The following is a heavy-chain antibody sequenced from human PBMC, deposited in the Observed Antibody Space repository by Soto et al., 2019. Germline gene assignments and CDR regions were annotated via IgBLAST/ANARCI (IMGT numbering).Heavy chain of an antibody. CDR1: GFTFSSFG. Sequence: QVQLVESGGGVVQPGRSLRLSCAASGFTFSSFGMHWVRQAPGKGLEWVAGASYDGSYKYYADSVKGRFTISRDNSKNTLYLQMNSLRAEDSAVNYCAKERSVVATTPDFDYWGQGTLVTVSS. CDR3: AKERSVVATTPDFDY. J-gene: IGHJ4*02. D-gene: IGHD5-12*01. CDR2: ASYDGSYK. V-gene: IGHV3-30*18.